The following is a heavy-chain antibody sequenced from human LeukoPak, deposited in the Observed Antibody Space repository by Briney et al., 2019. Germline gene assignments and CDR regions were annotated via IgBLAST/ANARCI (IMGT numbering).Heavy chain of an antibody. D-gene: IGHD3-22*01. CDR1: GYSISSGYY. CDR2: INHSGST. Sequence: SETLSLTCAVSGYSISSGYYWSWIRQPPGKGLEWIGEINHSGSTNYNPSLKSRVTISVDTSKNQFSLKLSSVTAADTAVYYCARGPTRSGYYYPFDYWGQGTLVTVSS. CDR3: ARGPTRSGYYYPFDY. V-gene: IGHV4-34*01. J-gene: IGHJ4*02.